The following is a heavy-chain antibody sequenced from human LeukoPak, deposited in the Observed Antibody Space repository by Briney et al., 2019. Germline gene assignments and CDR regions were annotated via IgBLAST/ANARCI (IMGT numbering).Heavy chain of an antibody. CDR3: ARLDCDYGDYVGRYYFDY. J-gene: IGHJ4*02. V-gene: IGHV4-39*01. CDR2: IYYSGST. Sequence: PSETLSLTCTVSGGSISSGGYYWSWIRQHPGKGLEWIGSIYYSGSTYYNPSLKSRVTISVDTSKNQFSLKLSSVTAADTAVYYCARLDCDYGDYVGRYYFDYWGQGTLVTVSS. CDR1: GGSISSGGYY. D-gene: IGHD4-17*01.